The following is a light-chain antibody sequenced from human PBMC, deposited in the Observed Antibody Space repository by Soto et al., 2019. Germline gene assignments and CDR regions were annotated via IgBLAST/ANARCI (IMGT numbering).Light chain of an antibody. CDR3: SSYAGSNKSV. CDR1: SSDVGGYNY. Sequence: QSVLTQPPSASGSPGQSVTISCTGTSSDVGGYNYVSWYQQYPGKAPKLMIYEVSKRPSGVPDRFSGSKSGNTASLTVSGLQAEDEAHYYCSSYAGSNKSVFGTGTKVTIL. J-gene: IGLJ1*01. V-gene: IGLV2-8*01. CDR2: EVS.